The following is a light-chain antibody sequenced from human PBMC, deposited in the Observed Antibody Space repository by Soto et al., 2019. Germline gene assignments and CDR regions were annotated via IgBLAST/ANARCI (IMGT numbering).Light chain of an antibody. CDR1: QSISSN. CDR2: GAS. J-gene: IGKJ1*01. Sequence: ETVMTQSPVTLSVSPGERATLSCRASQSISSNLAWYQQXXXXAPRLLIYGASTRATGIPARFSGSGSGTEFTLTISSLQSEDFAVYYCQQYNNWPLTFGQGTKVEIK. CDR3: QQYNNWPLT. V-gene: IGKV3-15*01.